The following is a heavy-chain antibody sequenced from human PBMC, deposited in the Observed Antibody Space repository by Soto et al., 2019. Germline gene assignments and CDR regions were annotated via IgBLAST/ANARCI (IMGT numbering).Heavy chain of an antibody. Sequence: ASVKVSCKVSGYTLTELSMHWVRQAPGKGLEWMGGFDPEDGETIYAQKFQGRVTMTEDTSTDTAYMELSSLRSEDTAVYYCATGHYDSSGYPSMDVWGQGTTVTVSS. D-gene: IGHD3-22*01. CDR2: FDPEDGET. CDR3: ATGHYDSSGYPSMDV. CDR1: GYTLTELS. V-gene: IGHV1-24*01. J-gene: IGHJ6*02.